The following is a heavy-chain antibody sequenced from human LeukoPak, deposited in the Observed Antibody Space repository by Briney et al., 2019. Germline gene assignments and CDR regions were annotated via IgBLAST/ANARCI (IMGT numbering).Heavy chain of an antibody. CDR3: ARVAGANGFDC. CDR2: ISSGGTTI. CDR1: GFAFSSYE. V-gene: IGHV3-48*03. Sequence: GGSLRLSCAASGFAFSSYEMNWVRQAPGKGLEWVSYISSGGTTIYYADSVKGRFTISRDNAKNSLYLQMNSLRAEDTAVYYCARVAGANGFDCWGQGTLVTVSS. D-gene: IGHD1-26*01. J-gene: IGHJ4*02.